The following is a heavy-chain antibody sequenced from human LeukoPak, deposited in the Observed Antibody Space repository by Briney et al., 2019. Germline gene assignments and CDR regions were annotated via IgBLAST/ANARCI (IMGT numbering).Heavy chain of an antibody. CDR2: IYTSGST. CDR1: GGSISSGSYY. CDR3: ARADTYYDFWSGYRANYYMDV. V-gene: IGHV4-61*02. D-gene: IGHD3-3*01. J-gene: IGHJ6*03. Sequence: SQTLSLTCTVSGGSISSGSYYWSWIRQPAGKGLEWIGRIYTSGSTNYNPSLKSRVTISVDTSKNQFSLKLSSVTAADTAVYYCARADTYYDFWSGYRANYYMDVWGKGTTATVSS.